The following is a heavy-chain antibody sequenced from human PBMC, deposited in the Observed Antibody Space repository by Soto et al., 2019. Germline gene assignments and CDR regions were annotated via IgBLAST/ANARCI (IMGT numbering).Heavy chain of an antibody. Sequence: GXSVKVYCEASVYTFTCYYMHWVRQAPGQGLEWMGWINPNSGGTNYAQKFQGRVTMTRDTSISTAYMELSRLRSEDTAVYYCAGHSGSHEDALETWGQGPMFTVS. CDR3: AGHSGSHEDALET. CDR2: INPNSGGT. D-gene: IGHD1-26*01. V-gene: IGHV1-2*02. J-gene: IGHJ3*02. CDR1: VYTFTCYY.